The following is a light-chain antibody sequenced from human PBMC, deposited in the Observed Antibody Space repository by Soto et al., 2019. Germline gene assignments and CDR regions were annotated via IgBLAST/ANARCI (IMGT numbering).Light chain of an antibody. CDR1: TGVVTSTHY. CDR2: DTN. J-gene: IGLJ2*01. CDR3: LLSYSGKVV. V-gene: IGLV7-46*01. Sequence: QAVVTQEPSLTVSPGGTVTLNCASSTGVVTSTHYPYWFQQRPDQVPTALIYDTNNRHPWTPARFSGSLLGGRGALTLSGARPEDEADYYCLLSYSGKVVFGVGTKVTVL.